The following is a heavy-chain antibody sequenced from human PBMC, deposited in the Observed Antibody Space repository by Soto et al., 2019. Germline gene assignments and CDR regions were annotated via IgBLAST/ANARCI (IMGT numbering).Heavy chain of an antibody. D-gene: IGHD2-15*01. CDR3: ASGARWSDGRDYGMDV. CDR2: ISYDGSNK. V-gene: IGHV3-30*03. J-gene: IGHJ6*02. CDR1: GFNFSSYG. Sequence: GGSLRLSCAASGFNFSSYGMHWVRQAPGKGLEWVAVISYDGSNKYYADSVKGRFTIPRDNSKNTLYLQMNSLRAEDTAVYYCASGARWSDGRDYGMDVWGQGTTVTVSS.